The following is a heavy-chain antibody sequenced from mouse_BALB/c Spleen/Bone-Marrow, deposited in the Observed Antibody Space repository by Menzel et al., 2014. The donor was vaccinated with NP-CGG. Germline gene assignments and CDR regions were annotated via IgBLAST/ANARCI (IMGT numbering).Heavy chain of an antibody. V-gene: IGHV14-4*02. CDR1: GFNITDYY. J-gene: IGHJ3*01. CDR3: KAGETGPFAY. Sequence: VQLQQSGAELVRSGASVKLSCTASGFNITDYYMHWVKQRPEQGLEWIGWIDPENGDTEYAPKFQGKATMTADTSSNTAYLQLSSLTSEDTAVYYCKAGETGPFAYRGQGTLVTVSA. D-gene: IGHD4-1*01. CDR2: IDPENGDT.